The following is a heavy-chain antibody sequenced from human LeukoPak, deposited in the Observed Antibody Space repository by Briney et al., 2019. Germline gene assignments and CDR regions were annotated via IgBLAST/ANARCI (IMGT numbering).Heavy chain of an antibody. V-gene: IGHV3-21*01. CDR3: ARDMGIAARPDAWFDP. Sequence: GGSLRLSCAASGFTFSSYSMNWVRQAPGKGLEWVSSISSSSSYIYYADSVKGRFTISRDNAKNSLYLQMNSLRAEDTAVYYCARDMGIAARPDAWFDPWGQGTLVTVSS. CDR2: ISSSSSYI. CDR1: GFTFSSYS. D-gene: IGHD6-6*01. J-gene: IGHJ5*02.